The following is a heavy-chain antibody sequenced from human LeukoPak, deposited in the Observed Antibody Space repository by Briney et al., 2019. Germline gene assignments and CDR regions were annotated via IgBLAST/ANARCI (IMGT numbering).Heavy chain of an antibody. Sequence: ASVKVSCKASGYTFTTYGISWVRQAPGQGLEWMGWISAYNGNTNYAQKLQGRVTMTTDTSASTAYMELRSLRSDDTAVYYCARAAHYYYYMDVWGKGTTVTVSS. V-gene: IGHV1-18*01. CDR1: GYTFTTYG. D-gene: IGHD6-6*01. CDR3: ARAAHYYYYMDV. CDR2: ISAYNGNT. J-gene: IGHJ6*03.